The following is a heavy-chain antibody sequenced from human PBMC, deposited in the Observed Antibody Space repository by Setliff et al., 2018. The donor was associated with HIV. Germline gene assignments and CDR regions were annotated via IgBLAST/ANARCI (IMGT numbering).Heavy chain of an antibody. Sequence: SETLSLTCAVSGYAIGSSGYYWGWIRQPPGKGLEWIGSIYHSGSTYYNPSLKSRVTLSVDTSKNQFSLKLSSVTAADTAMYYCVRQIETYYYASSGYPAYFDYWGQGTLVTVSS. CDR3: VRQIETYYYASSGYPAYFDY. V-gene: IGHV4-38-2*01. CDR2: IYHSGST. CDR1: GYAIGSSGYY. D-gene: IGHD3-22*01. J-gene: IGHJ4*02.